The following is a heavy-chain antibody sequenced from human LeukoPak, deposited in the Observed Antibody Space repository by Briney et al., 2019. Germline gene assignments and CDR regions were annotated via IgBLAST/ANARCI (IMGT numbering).Heavy chain of an antibody. Sequence: ASVKVSCKASGDTFTSDALNWVRQAPGQGLEWMGGIIPIFGTPTYAQRFQGRVTITADELATTTYMDLSGLTSEDTAVYYCAKFCGADCYSHYWGQGTLVTVSS. CDR1: GDTFTSDA. J-gene: IGHJ4*02. CDR3: AKFCGADCYSHY. D-gene: IGHD2-21*02. CDR2: IIPIFGTP. V-gene: IGHV1-69*01.